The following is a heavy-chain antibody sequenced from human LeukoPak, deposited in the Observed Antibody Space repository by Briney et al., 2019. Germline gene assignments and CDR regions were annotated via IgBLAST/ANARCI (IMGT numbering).Heavy chain of an antibody. CDR2: IYPGDSDT. CDR3: ARLAGYCSGDSCFATYYFDY. V-gene: IGHV5-51*04. Sequence: GESLQISCKGPGYSFTSYWIGWVRQMPGKGLEWMGIIYPGDSDTRYSPSFQGQVTISADKPISTAYLQWSSLKASDSAMYYCARLAGYCSGDSCFATYYFDYRGQGTLVTVSS. D-gene: IGHD2-15*01. J-gene: IGHJ4*02. CDR1: GYSFTSYW.